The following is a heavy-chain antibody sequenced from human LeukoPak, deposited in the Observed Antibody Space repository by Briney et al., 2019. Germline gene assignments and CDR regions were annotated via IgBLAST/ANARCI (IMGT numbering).Heavy chain of an antibody. D-gene: IGHD3-16*01. CDR3: ARGGYYFDY. J-gene: IGHJ4*02. CDR2: INSDGSST. V-gene: IGHV3-74*01. Sequence: GRSLRLSCAASGFTFSGYWMHWLRQAPGKGLVWVSRINSDGSSTNYADSVQGRFTISRDNAKNTLYLQMNSLRGEDTAVYYCARGGYYFDYWGQGTLVTVSS. CDR1: GFTFSGYW.